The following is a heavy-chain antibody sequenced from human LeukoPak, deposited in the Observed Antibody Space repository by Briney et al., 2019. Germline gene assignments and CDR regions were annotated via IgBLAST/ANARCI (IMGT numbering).Heavy chain of an antibody. CDR1: GFTFDDYA. CDR2: ISGDGGST. J-gene: IGHJ4*02. D-gene: IGHD6-13*01. CDR3: APLPIAAAGTGYFDY. V-gene: IGHV3-43*02. Sequence: QPGGSLRLSCAASGFTFDDYAMHWVRQAPGKGLEWVSLISGDGGSTYDADSVKGRFTISRDNSKNSLYLQMNSLRTEDTALYYCAPLPIAAAGTGYFDYWGQGTLVTVSS.